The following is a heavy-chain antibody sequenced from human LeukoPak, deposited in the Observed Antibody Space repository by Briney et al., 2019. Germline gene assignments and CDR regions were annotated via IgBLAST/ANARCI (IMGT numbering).Heavy chain of an antibody. J-gene: IGHJ4*02. CDR1: GFTFSSYE. CDR3: VRAYHSSGWYRIDY. V-gene: IGHV3-48*03. D-gene: IGHD6-19*01. CDR2: ISSSGSTI. Sequence: GGSLRLSCAASGFTFSSYEMNWVRQAPGKGLEWVSYISSSGSTIYYADSVKGRFTISSDNAKNSLYLQMNSLRAEDTAVYYCVRAYHSSGWYRIDYWGQGTLVTVSS.